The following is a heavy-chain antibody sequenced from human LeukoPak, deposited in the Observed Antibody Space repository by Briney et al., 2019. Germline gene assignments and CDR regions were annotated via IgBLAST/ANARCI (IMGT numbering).Heavy chain of an antibody. J-gene: IGHJ4*02. Sequence: ASVKVSCKASGYTFTGYYMHWVRQAPGQGLEWMGWINPNSGGTNYAQKFQGWVTMTRDTSTSTAYMELSRLRSDDTALYYCTRGRFTFDYWGQGALVTVSS. CDR3: TRGRFTFDY. CDR1: GYTFTGYY. V-gene: IGHV1-2*04. CDR2: INPNSGGT.